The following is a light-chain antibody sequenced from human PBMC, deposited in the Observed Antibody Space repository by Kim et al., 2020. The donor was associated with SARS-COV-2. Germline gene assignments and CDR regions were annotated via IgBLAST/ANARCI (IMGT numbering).Light chain of an antibody. V-gene: IGLV1-40*01. CDR3: QSYDSSMRIV. J-gene: IGLJ2*01. CDR2: GNS. CDR1: SYRLGAGYT. Sequence: GQRVTNSCTGSSYRLGAGYTVKWHQQLAGTAPNLLIYGNSRRPSGVPDRFAGTKSGTSASLVITGLQAEDEDDYYSQSYDSSMRIVFGGGTKLTVL.